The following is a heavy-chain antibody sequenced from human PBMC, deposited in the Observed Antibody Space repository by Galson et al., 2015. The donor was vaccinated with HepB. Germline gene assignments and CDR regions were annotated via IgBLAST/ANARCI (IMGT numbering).Heavy chain of an antibody. Sequence: SLRLSCAASGFTFSSYSMNWVRQAPGKGLEWVSSISSSSSYIYYADSVKGRFTISRDNAKNSLYLQMNSLRADDTAVYYCTRDLDTAVFDPWGQGTLVTVSS. J-gene: IGHJ5*02. CDR3: TRDLDTAVFDP. D-gene: IGHD5-18*01. V-gene: IGHV3-21*04. CDR1: GFTFSSYS. CDR2: ISSSSSYI.